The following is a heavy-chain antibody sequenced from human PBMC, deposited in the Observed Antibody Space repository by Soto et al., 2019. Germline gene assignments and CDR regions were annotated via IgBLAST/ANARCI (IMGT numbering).Heavy chain of an antibody. V-gene: IGHV3-21*01. Sequence: GGSLRLSCAASGFTFSSYSMNWVRQAPGKGLEWVSSISSSSSYIYYVDSVKGRFTISRDNAKNSLYLQMNSLRAEDTAVYYCARDRLPKTVYSSPTYWGQGTLVTVSS. CDR2: ISSSSSYI. CDR1: GFTFSSYS. CDR3: ARDRLPKTVYSSPTY. D-gene: IGHD6-13*01. J-gene: IGHJ4*02.